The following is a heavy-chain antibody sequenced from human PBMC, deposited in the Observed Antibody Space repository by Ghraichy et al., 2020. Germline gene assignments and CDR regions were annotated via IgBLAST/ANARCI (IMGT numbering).Heavy chain of an antibody. CDR2: IHYKGTS. CDR3: ARDLSYYYDTSGWGWFDP. D-gene: IGHD3-22*01. Sequence: SETLSLICAVSGGSVSNFYWTWIRQPPGKGLEWIGHIHYKGTSNHNPSLTSRVILSVDTSKNQVSLRLFSVTAADTATYFCARDLSYYYDTSGWGWFDPWGQGTTVIVFS. V-gene: IGHV4-59*02. CDR1: GGSVSNFY. J-gene: IGHJ5*02.